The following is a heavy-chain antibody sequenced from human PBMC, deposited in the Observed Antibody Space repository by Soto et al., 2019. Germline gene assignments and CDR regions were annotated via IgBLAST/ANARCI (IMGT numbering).Heavy chain of an antibody. CDR3: ARDLDASGSYYTDY. D-gene: IGHD3-10*01. J-gene: IGHJ4*02. V-gene: IGHV1-18*01. CDR1: GYTFSSIG. Sequence: QIQLVQSGAEVKKPGASVKVSCKASGYTFSSIGISWVRQAPEQGLEWMGWISPYKGNTHYAQGRQGRVTMTTDTSTSTAYMELRSLRSDDTAVYYCARDLDASGSYYTDYWGQGTLVTVSS. CDR2: ISPYKGNT.